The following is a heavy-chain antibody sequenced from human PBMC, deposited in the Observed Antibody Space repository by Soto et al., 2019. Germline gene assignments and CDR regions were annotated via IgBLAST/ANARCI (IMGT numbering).Heavy chain of an antibody. J-gene: IGHJ6*02. D-gene: IGHD3-9*01. V-gene: IGHV3-23*01. Sequence: GGSLRLSCAASGFTFSSYAMSWVRQAPGKGLEWVSAISGSGGSTYYADSVKGRFTISRDNSKNTLYLQMNSLRAEDTAVYYCAKDPQLRYFDWFHGMDVWGQGTTVTVSS. CDR3: AKDPQLRYFDWFHGMDV. CDR2: ISGSGGST. CDR1: GFTFSSYA.